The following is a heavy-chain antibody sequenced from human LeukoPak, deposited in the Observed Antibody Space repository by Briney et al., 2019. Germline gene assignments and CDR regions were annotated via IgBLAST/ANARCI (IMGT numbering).Heavy chain of an antibody. D-gene: IGHD6-13*01. CDR3: ARERDSSSWPDAFDI. V-gene: IGHV1-69*13. CDR1: GGTFSSYA. Sequence: SVKVSCKASGGTFSSYAISWVRQAPGRGLEWMGGIIPIFGTANYAQKFQGRVTITADESTSTAYMELSSLRSEDTAVYYCARERDSSSWPDAFDIWGQGTMVTVSS. CDR2: IIPIFGTA. J-gene: IGHJ3*02.